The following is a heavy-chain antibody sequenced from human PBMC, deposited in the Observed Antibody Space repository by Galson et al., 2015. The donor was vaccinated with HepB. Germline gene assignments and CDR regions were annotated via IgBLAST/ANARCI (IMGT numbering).Heavy chain of an antibody. J-gene: IGHJ4*02. D-gene: IGHD3-3*01. Sequence: SLRLSCAASGFTFSSHAMNWVRQAPGKGLEWVSAISRDGENTYYADSVKGRFTISRDNSKNTLSLQMSSLKAEDTALYYCARGPGTDFWSGYYHPDYWGPGTLVAVSS. CDR1: GFTFSSHA. V-gene: IGHV3-23*01. CDR2: ISRDGENT. CDR3: ARGPGTDFWSGYYHPDY.